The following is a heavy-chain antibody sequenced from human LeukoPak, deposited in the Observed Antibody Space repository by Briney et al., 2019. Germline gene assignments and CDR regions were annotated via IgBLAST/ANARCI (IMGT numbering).Heavy chain of an antibody. CDR3: ARGGYCSSTSCYVFDS. Sequence: SGTLSLTCGVSGGSIISSNWWSWVRQPPGKGLEWIGEIYHSGSTNYNPSLKSRVTISGDKSKSQFSLELTSVTAADTALYYCARGGYCSSTSCYVFDSWGQGTLVTVSS. D-gene: IGHD2-2*01. CDR2: IYHSGST. J-gene: IGHJ4*02. CDR1: GGSIISSNW. V-gene: IGHV4-4*02.